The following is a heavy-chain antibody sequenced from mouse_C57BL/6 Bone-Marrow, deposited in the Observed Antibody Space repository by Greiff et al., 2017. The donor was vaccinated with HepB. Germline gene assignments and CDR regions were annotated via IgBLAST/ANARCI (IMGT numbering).Heavy chain of an antibody. CDR1: GYTFTDYY. Sequence: EVQLQQSGPELVKPGASVKISCKASGYTFTDYYMNWVKQSHGKSLEWIGDINPNNGGTSYNQKFKGKATLTVDKSSSTAYMELRSLTSEDSAVYYCARNGYYSNVEAMDYWGQGTSVTVSS. CDR3: ARNGYYSNVEAMDY. V-gene: IGHV1-26*01. J-gene: IGHJ4*01. D-gene: IGHD2-5*01. CDR2: INPNNGGT.